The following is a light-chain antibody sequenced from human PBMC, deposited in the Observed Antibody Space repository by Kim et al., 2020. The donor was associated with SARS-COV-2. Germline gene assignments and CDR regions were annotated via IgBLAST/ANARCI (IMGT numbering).Light chain of an antibody. CDR3: AVWDDSLNGRV. V-gene: IGLV1-44*01. CDR1: NSHIGSNP. J-gene: IGLJ3*02. Sequence: GRMVTISCSRINSHIGSNPISWYQQAPGAAPKLLIYSNDQRPSGVPARFSGSKSGASASLAISGLQSEDEADYYCAVWDDSLNGRVFGGGTQLTVL. CDR2: SND.